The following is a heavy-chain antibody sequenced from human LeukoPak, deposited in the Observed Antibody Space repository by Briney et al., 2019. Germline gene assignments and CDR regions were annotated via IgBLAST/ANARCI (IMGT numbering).Heavy chain of an antibody. Sequence: GASLRLSCAASGFTFSSYGMNWVRQAPEKGPEWISYISRSGATIYYADSVKGRFTISRDNAKNSLYLQMSSLGAEDTAIYYCSRDRGGGDIYFDYWGQGTLVTVSS. V-gene: IGHV3-48*03. CDR2: ISRSGATI. J-gene: IGHJ4*02. D-gene: IGHD2-21*02. CDR3: SRDRGGGDIYFDY. CDR1: GFTFSSYG.